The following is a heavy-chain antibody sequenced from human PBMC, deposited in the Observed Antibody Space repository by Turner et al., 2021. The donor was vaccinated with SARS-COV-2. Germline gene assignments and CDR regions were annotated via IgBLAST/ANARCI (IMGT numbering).Heavy chain of an antibody. CDR3: AKEEFGYDY. Sequence: QVQLVESGGGVVQPGMSQRLSCATSGFSFSNYAMHWVRQAPGKGLEWVAVISYDGRQKYYADSVKGRFTISRDDSKNTVFLQMNSLRPEDTAVYYCAKEEFGYDYWGQGTLVTVSS. J-gene: IGHJ4*02. D-gene: IGHD3-10*01. CDR1: GFSFSNYA. CDR2: ISYDGRQK. V-gene: IGHV3-30*18.